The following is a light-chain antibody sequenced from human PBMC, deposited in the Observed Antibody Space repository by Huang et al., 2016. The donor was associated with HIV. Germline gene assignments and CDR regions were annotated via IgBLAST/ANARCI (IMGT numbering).Light chain of an antibody. CDR1: QSVSTN. V-gene: IGKV3-15*01. CDR2: GAS. CDR3: QQYNSWPPLFT. J-gene: IGKJ3*01. Sequence: EVLLTQSPATLSVSPGERATLSCRASQSVSTNLDWSQQKPGQAPRLLIYGASTRATGDPARYSGSGSGTEFTLTISSLHSEDSSVYYCQQYNSWPPLFTFGPGTKVDIK.